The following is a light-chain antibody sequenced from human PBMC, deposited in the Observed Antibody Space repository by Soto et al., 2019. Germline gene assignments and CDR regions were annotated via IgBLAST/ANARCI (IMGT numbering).Light chain of an antibody. J-gene: IGLJ2*01. CDR2: DVT. CDR1: SSDIGVYNY. Sequence: QSALTQPASVSGSPGQSITISCTGTSSDIGVYNYVSWYQQHPGKAPKLMIYDVTKRPSGVSNRFSGSKPGNTASLTISGLQAEDEADYYCTSYRGSGIFEVFGGGTKLTVL. V-gene: IGLV2-14*01. CDR3: TSYRGSGIFEV.